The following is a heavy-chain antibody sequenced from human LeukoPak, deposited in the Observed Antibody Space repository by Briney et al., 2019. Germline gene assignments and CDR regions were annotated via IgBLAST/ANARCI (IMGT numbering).Heavy chain of an antibody. CDR1: GFTFSSYA. J-gene: IGHJ4*02. CDR2: ISYDGSNK. D-gene: IGHD6-13*01. V-gene: IGHV3-30*04. CDR3: AKDLRAAAGTGFDY. Sequence: GGSLRLSCAASGFTFSSYAMHWVRQAPGKGLEWVAVISYDGSNKHYADSVKGRFTISRDNSKNTLYLQMNSLRAEDTAVYYCAKDLRAAAGTGFDYWGQGTLVTVSS.